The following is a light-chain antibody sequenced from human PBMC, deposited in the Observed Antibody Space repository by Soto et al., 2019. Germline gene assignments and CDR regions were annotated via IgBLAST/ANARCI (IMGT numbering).Light chain of an antibody. V-gene: IGKV1-5*03. CDR2: EAS. Sequence: DIQMTQSPSTLSASVGDRVTITCRASQSISSWLAWYQQKPGKAPKLLIYEASSSEIGVPPRFSGSGFGTEFTLTISILQPDDFATYYCQHYKDSSTFGQGTRLEIK. CDR3: QHYKDSST. CDR1: QSISSW. J-gene: IGKJ1*01.